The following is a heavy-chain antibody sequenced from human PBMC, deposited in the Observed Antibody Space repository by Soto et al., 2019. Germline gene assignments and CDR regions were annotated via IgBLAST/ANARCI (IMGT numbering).Heavy chain of an antibody. CDR2: IYYSGST. D-gene: IGHD6-19*01. CDR3: ARDASAVAGTSNFDY. Sequence: SEPLSLTCTVSGGSISSYYWSWIRQPPGKGLEWIGYIYYSGSTNYNPSLKSRVTISVDTSKNQFSLKLSSVTAADTAVYYCARDASAVAGTSNFDYWGQGTLVTVS. J-gene: IGHJ4*02. CDR1: GGSISSYY. V-gene: IGHV4-59*01.